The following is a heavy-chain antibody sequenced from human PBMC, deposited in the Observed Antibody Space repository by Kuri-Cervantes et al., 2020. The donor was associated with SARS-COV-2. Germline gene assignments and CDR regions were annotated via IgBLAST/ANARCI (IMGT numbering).Heavy chain of an antibody. CDR3: AKALGNYYYYGMDV. D-gene: IGHD7-27*01. Sequence: GGSLRLSYAASGFTFSSHGMHWVRQAPGKGLEWVAVISYDGSNKYYADSVKGRFTISRDNSKNTLYLQMNSLRAEDTAVYYCAKALGNYYYYGMDVWGQGTTVTVSS. J-gene: IGHJ6*02. V-gene: IGHV3-30*18. CDR1: GFTFSSHG. CDR2: ISYDGSNK.